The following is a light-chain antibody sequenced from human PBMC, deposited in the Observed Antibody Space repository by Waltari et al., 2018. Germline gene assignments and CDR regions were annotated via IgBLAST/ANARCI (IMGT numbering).Light chain of an antibody. CDR3: AAWDDSLSGWV. J-gene: IGLJ3*02. CDR1: NSNIATNY. CDR2: RNN. Sequence: PGQTVTISCSGSNSNIATNYVCWYQQVPETAPNLLLYRNNQRPSGVPDRFSGSKSGTSASLAISGLRSEDEADYYCAAWDDSLSGWVFGGGTKLTVL. V-gene: IGLV1-47*01.